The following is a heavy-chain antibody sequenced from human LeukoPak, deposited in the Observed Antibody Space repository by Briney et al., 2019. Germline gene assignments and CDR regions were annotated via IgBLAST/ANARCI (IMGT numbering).Heavy chain of an antibody. CDR2: ICYSGST. CDR3: ASGKYYYDSSDHYYFDY. V-gene: IGHV4-59*07. CDR1: GGSISSYD. D-gene: IGHD3-22*01. J-gene: IGHJ4*02. Sequence: PSDTLSLTCTASGGSISSYDWSWVRQPPGKGLEWIGYICYSGSTNYNPSLKSRGTISVDTSKNHFSLMLSSVNAADTDVYYCASGKYYYDSSDHYYFDYWGQGTLVTVSS.